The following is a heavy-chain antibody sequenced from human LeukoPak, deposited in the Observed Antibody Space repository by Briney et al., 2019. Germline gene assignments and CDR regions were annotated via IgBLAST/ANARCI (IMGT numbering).Heavy chain of an antibody. Sequence: SQTLSLTCTVSGDSISSGGYYWSWIRQHPGKGLEWIGYIYYSGDTYYNPSPKSRIIISMDTSKNQFSLKLSSVTAADTAVYYCARGRDSSGYNWFDPWGQGTLVTVSS. V-gene: IGHV4-31*03. CDR3: ARGRDSSGYNWFDP. CDR1: GDSISSGGYY. CDR2: IYYSGDT. J-gene: IGHJ5*02. D-gene: IGHD3-22*01.